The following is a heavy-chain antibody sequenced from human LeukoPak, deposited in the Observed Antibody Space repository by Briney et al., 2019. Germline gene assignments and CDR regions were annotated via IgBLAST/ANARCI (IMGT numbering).Heavy chain of an antibody. D-gene: IGHD6-19*01. Sequence: TSETLSLTCTVSGGSISSSSYYWGWIRQPPGKGLEWIGSIYYSGSTYYNPSLKSRVTISVDTSKNQFSLKLSSVTAADTAVYYCASLTLGAVASDYWGQGTLVTVSS. V-gene: IGHV4-39*01. CDR3: ASLTLGAVASDY. CDR1: GGSISSSSYY. CDR2: IYYSGST. J-gene: IGHJ4*02.